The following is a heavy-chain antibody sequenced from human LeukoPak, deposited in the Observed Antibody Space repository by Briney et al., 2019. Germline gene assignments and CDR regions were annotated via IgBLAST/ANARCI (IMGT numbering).Heavy chain of an antibody. V-gene: IGHV3-21*01. CDR3: ARGKYSSSWCYDY. Sequence: PWGSLRLSCAASGFTFSSYSMNWVRQAPGKGLEWVSSISSSSSYIYYADSVKGRFTISRDNAKNSLYLQMNSLRAEDTAVYYCARGKYSSSWCYDYWGQGTLVTVSS. J-gene: IGHJ4*02. CDR1: GFTFSSYS. CDR2: ISSSSSYI. D-gene: IGHD6-13*01.